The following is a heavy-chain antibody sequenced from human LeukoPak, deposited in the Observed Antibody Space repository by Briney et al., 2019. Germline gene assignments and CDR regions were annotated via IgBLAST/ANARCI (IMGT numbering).Heavy chain of an antibody. Sequence: PGGSLRLSCAASGFTFSSYSMNWVRQAPGKGLEWVSSISSSSSYIYYADSVKGRFIISRDNAKNSLYLQMNSLRAEDTAVYYCAREGCSGGSCYSDYWGQGTLVTVSS. J-gene: IGHJ4*02. CDR3: AREGCSGGSCYSDY. V-gene: IGHV3-21*01. CDR2: ISSSSSYI. D-gene: IGHD2-15*01. CDR1: GFTFSSYS.